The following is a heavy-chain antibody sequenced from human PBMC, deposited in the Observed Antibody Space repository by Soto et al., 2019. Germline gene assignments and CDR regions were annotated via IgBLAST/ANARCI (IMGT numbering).Heavy chain of an antibody. Sequence: QMQLQESGPGLVKPSETLSLTCAVSSASIITEQRWTWVRQPPGKGLEWIGEIHHSGSTNNNPSLRSRVTMSVDKSKNQFSLTLNSVTAADTALYDGARSFGWYAIDHWGQGSLVIVSS. D-gene: IGHD6-19*01. CDR3: ARSFGWYAIDH. CDR2: IHHSGST. CDR1: SASIITEQR. V-gene: IGHV4-4*02. J-gene: IGHJ4*02.